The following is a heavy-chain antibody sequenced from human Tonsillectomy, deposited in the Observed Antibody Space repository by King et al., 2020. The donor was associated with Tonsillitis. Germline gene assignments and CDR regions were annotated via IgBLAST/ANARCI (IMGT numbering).Heavy chain of an antibody. CDR1: GFTFSSNY. D-gene: IGHD2-21*01. CDR3: ARDRGDYWYFAL. V-gene: IGHV3-66*01. Sequence: VQLVESGGGLVQPGGSLRISCTASGFTFSSNYMSWVRQAPGKGLEWVSVIYSGDSTYYADSVKGRFTISRDNSKNTLYLQMNSVRAEDTAVYYCARDRGDYWYFALWGRGTLVTVSS. J-gene: IGHJ2*01. CDR2: IYSGDST.